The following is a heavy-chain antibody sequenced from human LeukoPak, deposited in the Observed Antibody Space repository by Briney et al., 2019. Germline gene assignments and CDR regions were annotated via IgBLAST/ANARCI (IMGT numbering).Heavy chain of an antibody. D-gene: IGHD4-11*01. Sequence: GESLKISCKGSGYSFTRYWIGWVRQMPGKGLEWMGIIYPGDSDTRYSPSFQGQVTISADKSISTAYLQWSSLKASDTAMYYCARRRIDYSNSPWFDPWGQGTLVTVSS. CDR3: ARRRIDYSNSPWFDP. J-gene: IGHJ5*02. CDR1: GYSFTRYW. CDR2: IYPGDSDT. V-gene: IGHV5-51*01.